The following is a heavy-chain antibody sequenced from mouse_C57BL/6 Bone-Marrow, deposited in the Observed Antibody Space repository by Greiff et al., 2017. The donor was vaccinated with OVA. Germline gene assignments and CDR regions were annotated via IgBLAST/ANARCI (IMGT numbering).Heavy chain of an antibody. Sequence: EVMLVESGGGLVQPGESLKLSCESNEYEFPSHDMSWVRKTPEKRLELVAAINSDGGSTYYPDTMERRFIISRDNTKKALYLQMSSLRSEDTALYYCARHHYYGSSYWYFDVWGTGTTVTVSS. CDR3: ARHHYYGSSYWYFDV. CDR1: EYEFPSHD. V-gene: IGHV5-2*03. CDR2: INSDGGST. D-gene: IGHD1-1*01. J-gene: IGHJ1*03.